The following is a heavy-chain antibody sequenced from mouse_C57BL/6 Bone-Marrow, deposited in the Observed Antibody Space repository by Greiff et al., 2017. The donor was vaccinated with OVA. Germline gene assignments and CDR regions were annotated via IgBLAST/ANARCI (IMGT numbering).Heavy chain of an antibody. CDR3: ARRGHFDY. CDR2: IDPEDGET. Sequence: EVQLQQPGTELVKPGASVKLSCKASGYTFTSYWMHWVKQRPGQGLEWIGRIDPEDGETKYAPKFQGKATITADTSSNTAYLQLSSLTSEDTAVYYCARRGHFDYWGQGTTLTVSS. J-gene: IGHJ2*01. V-gene: IGHV14-2*01. CDR1: GYTFTSYW.